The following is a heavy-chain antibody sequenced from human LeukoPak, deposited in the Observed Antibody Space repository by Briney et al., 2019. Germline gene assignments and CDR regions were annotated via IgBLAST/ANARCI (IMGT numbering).Heavy chain of an antibody. D-gene: IGHD3-9*01. Sequence: SVKVSCKASGGTFSSYAISWVRQAPGQGLEWMGRIIPILGIANYAQKFQRRVTITADKSTSTAYMELSSLRSEDTAVHYCAREYYDILTGLFYYGMDVWGQGTTVTVSS. CDR1: GGTFSSYA. CDR3: AREYYDILTGLFYYGMDV. J-gene: IGHJ6*02. CDR2: IIPILGIA. V-gene: IGHV1-69*04.